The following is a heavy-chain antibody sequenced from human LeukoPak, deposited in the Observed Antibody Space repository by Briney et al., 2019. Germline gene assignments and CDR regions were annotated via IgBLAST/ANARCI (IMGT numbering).Heavy chain of an antibody. D-gene: IGHD2-21*01. V-gene: IGHV1-69*06. J-gene: IGHJ6*03. Sequence: ASVKVSCKASGGTFSSYAISWVRQAPGQGLEWMGGIIPIFGTANYAQKFQGRVTITADKSTSTAYMELSSLRSEDTAVYYCGLGLWSMSYYYYMDVWGKGTTVTVSS. CDR2: IIPIFGTA. CDR1: GGTFSSYA. CDR3: GLGLWSMSYYYYMDV.